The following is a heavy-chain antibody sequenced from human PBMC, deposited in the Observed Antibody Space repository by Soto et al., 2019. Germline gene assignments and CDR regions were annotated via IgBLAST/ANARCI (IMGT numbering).Heavy chain of an antibody. CDR3: ARDPTYSSGRYYFDY. CDR2: INPNSGGT. Sequence: VKVSCKASGYTFTGYYMHWVRQAPGQGLEWMGWINPNSGGTNYAQKFQGWVTMTRDTSISTAYMELSRLRSDDTAVYYCARDPTYSSGRYYFDYWGQGTLVTVSS. CDR1: GYTFTGYY. V-gene: IGHV1-2*04. D-gene: IGHD6-19*01. J-gene: IGHJ4*02.